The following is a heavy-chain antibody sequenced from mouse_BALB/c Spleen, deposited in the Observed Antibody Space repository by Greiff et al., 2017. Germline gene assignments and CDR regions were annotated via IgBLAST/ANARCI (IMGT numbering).Heavy chain of an antibody. J-gene: IGHJ4*01. CDR3: ARQEGSDYFAMDY. V-gene: IGHV5-6*01. CDR1: GFTFSSYG. CDR2: ISSGGSYT. Sequence: EVMLVESGGDLVKPGGSLKLSCAASGFTFSSYGMSWVRQTPDKRLEWVATISSGGSYTYYPDSVKGRFTISRDNAKNTLYLQMSSLKSEDTAMYYCARQEGSDYFAMDYWGQGTSVTVSS.